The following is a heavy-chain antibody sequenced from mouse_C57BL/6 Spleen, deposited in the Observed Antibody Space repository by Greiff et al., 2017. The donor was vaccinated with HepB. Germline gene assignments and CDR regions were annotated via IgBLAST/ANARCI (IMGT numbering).Heavy chain of an antibody. CDR1: GYTFTSYW. V-gene: IGHV1-64*01. D-gene: IGHD1-1*01. J-gene: IGHJ3*01. Sequence: QVQLKQPGAELVKPGASVKLSCKASGYTFTSYWMHWVKQRPGQGLEWIGMIHPNSGSTNYNEKFKSKATLTVDKSSSTAYMQLSSLTSKDSAVYYCARAYYGSSPPFAYWGQGTLVTVSA. CDR3: ARAYYGSSPPFAY. CDR2: IHPNSGST.